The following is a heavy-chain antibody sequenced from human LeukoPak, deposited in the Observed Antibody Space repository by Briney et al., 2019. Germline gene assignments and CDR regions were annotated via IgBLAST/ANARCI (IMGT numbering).Heavy chain of an antibody. V-gene: IGHV3-7*05. Sequence: GGSLRLSCAASGFIFSGYGMHWVRQAPGRGLEWVANINQDGSEKYYVDSVKGRFTISRDNAKNSLYLQMNSLRAEDTATYYCARGVGSGCSRFEPWGQGTLVTVSS. CDR1: GFIFSGYG. J-gene: IGHJ5*02. CDR2: INQDGSEK. D-gene: IGHD6-19*01. CDR3: ARGVGSGCSRFEP.